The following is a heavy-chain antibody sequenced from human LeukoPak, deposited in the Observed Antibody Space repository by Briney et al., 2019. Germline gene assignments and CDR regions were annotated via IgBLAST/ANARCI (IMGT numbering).Heavy chain of an antibody. CDR1: GFTFSDAW. D-gene: IGHD2-15*01. Sequence: PGGSLRLSCAASGFTFSDAWMNWVRQAPGKGLEWVGRIKTKFNGETTDYAAPVKGRFTISRDDSKKTLYLQMNSLKADDTAVYFCTTVTVCSGSSCPGAFDHWGQGTLVTVSS. V-gene: IGHV3-15*01. CDR3: TTVTVCSGSSCPGAFDH. J-gene: IGHJ4*02. CDR2: IKTKFNGETT.